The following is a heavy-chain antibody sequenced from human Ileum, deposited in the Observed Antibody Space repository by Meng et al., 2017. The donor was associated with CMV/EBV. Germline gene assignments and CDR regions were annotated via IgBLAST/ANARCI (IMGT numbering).Heavy chain of an antibody. CDR2: ISTDTHYI. D-gene: IGHD2-2*02. CDR1: GFTFSTYA. CDR3: ARGPIVETPSSIPVWFDP. Sequence: GESLKISCAASGFTFSTYAMNWVRQAPGKGLEWVSSISTDTHYIYYADSVKGRFAMSRDDAKSSIYLQMDSLRAGDTAVYFCARGPIVETPSSIPVWFDPWGQGTLVTVS. V-gene: IGHV3-21*01. J-gene: IGHJ5*02.